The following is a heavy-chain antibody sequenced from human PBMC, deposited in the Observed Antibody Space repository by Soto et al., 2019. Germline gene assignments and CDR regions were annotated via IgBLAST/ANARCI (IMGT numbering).Heavy chain of an antibody. CDR2: MFASGSS. V-gene: IGHV4-4*02. J-gene: IGHJ4*02. CDR1: CDSISSPNW. Sequence: SETLSLTCAVSCDSISSPNWWSWYRQPPGKGLELIGEMFASGSSNYNPSLNGRVTISLDTSKNHFSLKLTSLAAADTAIYYCAREGFDHRPDYWGQGIPVTVSS. CDR3: AREGFDHRPDY.